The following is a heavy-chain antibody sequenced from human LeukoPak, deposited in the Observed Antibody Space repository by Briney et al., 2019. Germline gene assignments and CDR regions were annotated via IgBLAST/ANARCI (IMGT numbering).Heavy chain of an antibody. V-gene: IGHV4-61*02. J-gene: IGHJ4*02. CDR1: GGSISSGSYY. Sequence: PSQTLSLTCTVSGGSISSGSYYWSWIRQPAGKGLEWIGRIYTSGSTNYNPSLKSRVTISVDTSKNQFSLKLSSVTAADTAVYYCARHSSGWYSREIDYWGQGTLVTVSS. CDR3: ARHSSGWYSREIDY. CDR2: IYTSGST. D-gene: IGHD6-19*01.